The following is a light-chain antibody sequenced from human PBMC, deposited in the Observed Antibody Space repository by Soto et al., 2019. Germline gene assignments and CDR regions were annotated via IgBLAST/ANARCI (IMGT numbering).Light chain of an antibody. CDR3: SSYTSSRTRV. CDR2: EVS. Sequence: QSALTQPASVSGSPGQSITISCTGTSSDVGGYNYVSWHQQHPGKAPKLMIYEVSNRPSGVSNRFSGSTSGNTASLTISALQAYYEADYYCSSYTSSRTRVFGGGTQLTVL. CDR1: SSDVGGYNY. J-gene: IGLJ3*02. V-gene: IGLV2-14*01.